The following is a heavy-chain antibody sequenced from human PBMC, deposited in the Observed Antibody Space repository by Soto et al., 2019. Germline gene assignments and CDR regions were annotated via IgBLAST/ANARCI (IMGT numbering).Heavy chain of an antibody. D-gene: IGHD4-4*01. CDR2: ISSSGTPI. CDR3: ARPHDYSSAVDY. CDR1: GFTFSSYS. J-gene: IGHJ4*02. V-gene: IGHV3-48*02. Sequence: EVQLVESGGGLVQPGGSLRLSCAASGFTFSSYSMNWVRQAPGKGLEWVSYISSSGTPIYYADSVKGRFTVSRDNAKNSLYLQMNSLRDEDTAVYYCARPHDYSSAVDYWGQGTLVTVSS.